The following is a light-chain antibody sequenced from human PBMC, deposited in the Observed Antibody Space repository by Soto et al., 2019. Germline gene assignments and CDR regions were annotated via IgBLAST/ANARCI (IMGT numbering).Light chain of an antibody. CDR3: SSYTSSSTLVYV. Sequence: QSVLTQPASVSGSPGQSITISCTGTSSDVGSYNYVSWYQQHPGKAPKLMIYEVSNRPSGVSNRFSGSKSGNTASLTISGLQAEDEADYYCSSYTSSSTLVYVFGTGTKVTVL. J-gene: IGLJ1*01. V-gene: IGLV2-14*01. CDR1: SSDVGSYNY. CDR2: EVS.